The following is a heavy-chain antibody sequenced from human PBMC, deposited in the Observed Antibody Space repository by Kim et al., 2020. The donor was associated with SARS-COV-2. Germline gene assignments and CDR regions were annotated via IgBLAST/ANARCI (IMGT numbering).Heavy chain of an antibody. Sequence: SETLSLTCTVTGGSISSGDHYWGWIRQPPGKGLEWIGHIYYSGSAYLNPSLKSRVTISADTSKNQFSLRLTSLTAADTAVYYCAGCHGGDCLFDFWGQGTQVIVSS. V-gene: IGHV4-30-4*01. CDR1: GGSISSGDHY. D-gene: IGHD2-21*01. CDR3: AGCHGGDCLFDF. CDR2: IYYSGSA. J-gene: IGHJ4*02.